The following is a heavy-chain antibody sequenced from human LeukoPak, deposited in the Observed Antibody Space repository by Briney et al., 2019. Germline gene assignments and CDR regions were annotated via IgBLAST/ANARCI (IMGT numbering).Heavy chain of an antibody. CDR2: ST. J-gene: IGHJ4*02. Sequence: STSYAQKFQGRVTMTRDTSTSTVYMELSSLRSEDTAVYYCARDGAYYDSSGRPPSLYYFDYWGQGTLVTVSS. CDR3: ARDGAYYDSSGRPPSLYYFDY. D-gene: IGHD3-22*01. V-gene: IGHV1-46*01.